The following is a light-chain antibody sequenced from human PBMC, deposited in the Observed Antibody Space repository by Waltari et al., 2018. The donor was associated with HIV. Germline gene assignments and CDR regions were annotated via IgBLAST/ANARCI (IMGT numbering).Light chain of an antibody. Sequence: EIVLTQSPGTLSLSPGERATLSCRASQSVSSNYLAWYQQKPGQAPRLLIYGPSSRATGLPDRISGSGSGTDFTLTISRLEPEDFAVYFCQQYVSSPLTFGGGTNLEIK. CDR2: GPS. CDR3: QQYVSSPLT. V-gene: IGKV3-20*01. J-gene: IGKJ4*01. CDR1: QSVSSNY.